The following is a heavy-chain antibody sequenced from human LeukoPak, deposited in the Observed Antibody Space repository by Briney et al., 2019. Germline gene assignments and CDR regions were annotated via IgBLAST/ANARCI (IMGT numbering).Heavy chain of an antibody. CDR3: ARGDYGDYRIFYTLFDF. J-gene: IGHJ4*02. D-gene: IGHD4-17*01. CDR1: GYSFTSYW. Sequence: GESLKISCKGSGYSFTSYWIGWVRQMPGKGLEWMGIIYPGDSDTRCSPSFQGQVTISADRSISTAYLQWSSLKASDTAMYYCARGDYGDYRIFYTLFDFWGQGTLVTVSS. CDR2: IYPGDSDT. V-gene: IGHV5-51*01.